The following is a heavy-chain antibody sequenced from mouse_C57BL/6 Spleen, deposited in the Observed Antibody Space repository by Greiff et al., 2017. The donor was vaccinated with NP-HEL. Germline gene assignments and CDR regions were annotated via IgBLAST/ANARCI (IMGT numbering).Heavy chain of an antibody. CDR2: IDPSDSYT. CDR3: ARGGLGQGGYYFDY. D-gene: IGHD4-1*01. CDR1: GYTFTSYW. J-gene: IGHJ2*01. V-gene: IGHV1-69*01. Sequence: VQLQQPGAELVMPGASVKLSCKASGYTFTSYWMHWVKQRPGQGLEWIGEIDPSDSYTNYNQKFKGKSTLTVDKSSSTAYMQLSSLTSEDSAVYYCARGGLGQGGYYFDYWGQGTTLTVSS.